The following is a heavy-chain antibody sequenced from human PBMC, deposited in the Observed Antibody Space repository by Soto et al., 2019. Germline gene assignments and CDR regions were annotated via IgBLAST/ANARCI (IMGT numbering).Heavy chain of an antibody. D-gene: IGHD3-10*01. V-gene: IGHV3-33*01. CDR1: GFTFSSYG. CDR2: IWYDGSNK. CDR3: AREVWFGGYYYYGMDV. J-gene: IGHJ6*02. Sequence: QVQLVESGGGVVQPGRSLRLSCAASGFTFSSYGMHWVRQAPGKGLEWVAVIWYDGSNKYYADSVKGRFTISRDNSKNTLYLQMNSLRAEETAVYYCAREVWFGGYYYYGMDVWGQGTTVTVSS.